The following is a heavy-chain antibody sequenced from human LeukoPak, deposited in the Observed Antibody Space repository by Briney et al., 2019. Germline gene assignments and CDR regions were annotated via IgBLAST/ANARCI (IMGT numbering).Heavy chain of an antibody. CDR3: ARDLSVKIGFATHRPFDP. J-gene: IGHJ5*02. D-gene: IGHD3-10*01. CDR1: GGSINSRHW. CDR2: IFHTGSF. Sequence: PSETLSLTCTVSGGSINSRHWLSWVRQPPGKGLEWIGEIFHTGSFNYNPSLKSRVTISVDKSKNQFSLKLSSMTAADTAVYYCARDLSVKIGFATHRPFDPWGQGILVTVSS. V-gene: IGHV4/OR15-8*01.